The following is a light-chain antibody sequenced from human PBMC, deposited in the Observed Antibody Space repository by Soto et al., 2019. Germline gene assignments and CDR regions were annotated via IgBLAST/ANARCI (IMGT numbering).Light chain of an antibody. CDR2: GAS. CDR3: QQYGSSPLIS. Sequence: VLTQSPGTLSLSPGESATLSCRASQTVSITYLTWYQQKPGQAPRILIFGASKRATGIPDRFSGRGSGRDFTLTISGLEPEDVAVYYCQQYGSSPLISFGQGTRLEIK. CDR1: QTVSITY. J-gene: IGKJ5*01. V-gene: IGKV3-20*01.